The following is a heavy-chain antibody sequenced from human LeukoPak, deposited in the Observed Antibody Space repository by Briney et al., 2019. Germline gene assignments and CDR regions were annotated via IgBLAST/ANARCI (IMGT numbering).Heavy chain of an antibody. Sequence: ASVKVSCKASGGTFSSYATSWVRQAPGQGLEWMGGIIPIFGTANYAQKFQGRVTITADKSTSTAYMELSSLRSEDTAVYYCARVGWGEQWPPSAGAFDIWGQGTMVTVSS. CDR3: ARVGWGEQWPPSAGAFDI. D-gene: IGHD6-19*01. CDR1: GGTFSSYA. V-gene: IGHV1-69*06. CDR2: IIPIFGTA. J-gene: IGHJ3*02.